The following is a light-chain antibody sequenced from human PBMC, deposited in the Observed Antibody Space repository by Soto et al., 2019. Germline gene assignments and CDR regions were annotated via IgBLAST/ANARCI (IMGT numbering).Light chain of an antibody. CDR2: GAS. CDR3: QHLNTYPRT. Sequence: DIQLTQSPSFLSASVGDRVTITCRASQGISSYLAWYQQPPGKAPKLLIYGASTLQRGVSSRFSGSGSGTEFHLAIRSLQPEDFATYYCQHLNTYPRTFGQGTKLQVK. J-gene: IGKJ2*01. V-gene: IGKV1-9*01. CDR1: QGISSY.